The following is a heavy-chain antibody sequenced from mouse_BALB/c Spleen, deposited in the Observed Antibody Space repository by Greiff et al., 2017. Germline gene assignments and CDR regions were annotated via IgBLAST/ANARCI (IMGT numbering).Heavy chain of an antibody. CDR2: IDPANGNT. CDR1: GFNIKDTY. D-gene: IGHD2-4*01. Sequence: VHVKQSGAELVKPGASVKLSCTASGFNIKDTYMHWVKQRPEQGLEWIGRIDPANGNTKYDPKFQGKATITADTSSNTAYLQLSSLTSEDTAVYYGASHYDYDTFGYGGQGTTRTVSS. J-gene: IGHJ2*01. CDR3: ASHYDYDTFGY. V-gene: IGHV14-3*02.